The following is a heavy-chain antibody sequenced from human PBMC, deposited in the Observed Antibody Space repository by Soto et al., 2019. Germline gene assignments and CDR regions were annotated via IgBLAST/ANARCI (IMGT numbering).Heavy chain of an antibody. V-gene: IGHV4-59*01. D-gene: IGHD6-19*01. CDR1: GGSLSSNY. Sequence: QVQLQESGPGLVKPSETLSLTCTVSGGSLSSNYWTWIRQSPGKGLEWIGYVYFSGNTNYNPSLKSRVTIAIDTSYNQCSLRLPSVTAAAAAFYYCGSVSPTASALSWGQGTLVTVSS. CDR3: GSVSPTASALS. CDR2: VYFSGNT. J-gene: IGHJ5*02.